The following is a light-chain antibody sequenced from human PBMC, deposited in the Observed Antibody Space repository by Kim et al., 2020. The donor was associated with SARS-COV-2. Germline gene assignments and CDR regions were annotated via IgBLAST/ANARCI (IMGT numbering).Light chain of an antibody. V-gene: IGLV3-19*01. J-gene: IGLJ2*01. Sequence: SSELTQDPAVSVALGQIVRITCQGDSLRSYHASWYQQKPGQAPVLVIYGKNNRPSGIPDRFSGSSPGNTASLTITGAQAEDEADYYCNSRDRNGDHFPFG. CDR1: SLRSYH. CDR2: GKN. CDR3: NSRDRNGDHFP.